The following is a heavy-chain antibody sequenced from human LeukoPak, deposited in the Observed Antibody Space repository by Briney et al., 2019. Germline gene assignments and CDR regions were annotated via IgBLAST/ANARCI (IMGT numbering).Heavy chain of an antibody. V-gene: IGHV4-39*01. J-gene: IGHJ6*03. Sequence: SETLSLTCTVSGGSISSSSYYWGWIRQPPGKGLEWIGNIYYSGSTYYNPSLKSRVTISLDTSKNQFSLKLSSVPAADTAVYYCASVRRGFGESSKYYAYYYMGVWGKGTTVTVSS. CDR1: GGSISSSSYY. CDR3: ASVRRGFGESSKYYAYYYMGV. CDR2: IYYSGST. D-gene: IGHD3-10*01.